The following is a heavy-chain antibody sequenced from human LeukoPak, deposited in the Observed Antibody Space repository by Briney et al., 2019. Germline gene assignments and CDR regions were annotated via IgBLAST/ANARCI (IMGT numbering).Heavy chain of an antibody. CDR1: GFTSSSYS. V-gene: IGHV3-21*01. CDR2: ISSSSSYI. D-gene: IGHD2-2*01. CDR3: ARNPGIVVVPAATPGGYFDY. J-gene: IGHJ4*02. Sequence: GGSLRLSCAASGFTSSSYSMNWVRQAPGKGLEWVSSISSSSSYIYYADSVKGRFTISRDNAKNSLYLQMNSLRAEDTAVYYCARNPGIVVVPAATPGGYFDYWGQGTLVTVSS.